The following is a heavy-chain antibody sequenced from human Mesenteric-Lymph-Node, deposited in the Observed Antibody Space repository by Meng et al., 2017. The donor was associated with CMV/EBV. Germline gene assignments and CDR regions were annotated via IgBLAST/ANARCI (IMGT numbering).Heavy chain of an antibody. Sequence: GESLKISCAASGFTFSSYAMSWVRQAPGKGLEWVSAISGSGGSTYYADSVKGRFTISRDNSKNTLYLQMNSLRAEDTAVYYCAYGDGMDVWGQGTTVTVSS. CDR2: ISGSGGST. CDR3: AYGDGMDV. CDR1: GFTFSSYA. D-gene: IGHD3-10*01. V-gene: IGHV3-23*01. J-gene: IGHJ6*02.